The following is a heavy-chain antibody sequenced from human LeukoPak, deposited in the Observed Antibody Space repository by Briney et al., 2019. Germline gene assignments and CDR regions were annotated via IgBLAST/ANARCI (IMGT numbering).Heavy chain of an antibody. CDR3: ARSKYADYDWPDWYFDL. V-gene: IGHV4-59*01. CDR1: GGSISTSY. D-gene: IGHD4-17*01. Sequence: SETLSLTCSVSGGSISTSYWIWIRQPPGKGLEWIGYIYNSGSTNYNPSFKSRVTISVDMSKNQFSLKLSSVTAADTAVYYCARSKYADYDWPDWYFDLWGRGTLVTVSS. CDR2: IYNSGST. J-gene: IGHJ2*01.